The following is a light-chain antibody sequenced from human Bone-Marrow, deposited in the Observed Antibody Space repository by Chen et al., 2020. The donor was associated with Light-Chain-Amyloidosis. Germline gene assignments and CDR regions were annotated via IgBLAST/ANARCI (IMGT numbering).Light chain of an antibody. CDR1: AVPRKY. J-gene: IGLJ3*02. CDR3: YSTDIIGNHRV. CDR2: EDI. V-gene: IGLV3-10*01. Sequence: SYELRQRTSGSASAGETDRLTGSGDAVPRKYAFWYQQKSGQAPVLVIFEDIKRPSGIPDRFSGSTSGTVATLTISGAQVEDEADYYCYSTDIIGNHRVFGGGTKLTIL.